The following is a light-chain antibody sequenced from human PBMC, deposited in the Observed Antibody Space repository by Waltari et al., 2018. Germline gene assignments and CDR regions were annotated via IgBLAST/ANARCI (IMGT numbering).Light chain of an antibody. V-gene: IGLV4-69*01. CDR2: INSDGRH. CDR3: QTGGHGTWV. J-gene: IGLJ3*02. Sequence: QLVLTQSPSASASLGASVKLTCTLDSGHSSNIVAWLQQQPEEGPRYLMKINSDGRHSKGDAIPDRFSGSSSGAERYLTISSVQSEDEADYYCQTGGHGTWVFGGGTKLTVL. CDR1: SGHSSNI.